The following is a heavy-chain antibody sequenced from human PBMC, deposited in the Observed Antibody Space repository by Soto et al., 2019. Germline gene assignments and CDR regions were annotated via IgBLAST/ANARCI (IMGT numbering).Heavy chain of an antibody. V-gene: IGHV1-2*02. CDR2: IGPESGAT. Sequence: ASVKVSCKASGYTFTGHYIHWVREAPQQGPEWMGEIGPESGATRYAQKFQGRVTMTMDTSITTVYMELKNLSPDDTAVYYCGRGRSGQIVIFYWGQGTPVTVSS. J-gene: IGHJ4*02. CDR3: GRGRSGQIVIFY. D-gene: IGHD2-15*01. CDR1: GYTFTGHY.